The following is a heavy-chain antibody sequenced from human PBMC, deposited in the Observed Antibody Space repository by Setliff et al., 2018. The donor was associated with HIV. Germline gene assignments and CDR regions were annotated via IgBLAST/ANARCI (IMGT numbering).Heavy chain of an antibody. J-gene: IGHJ3*02. D-gene: IGHD4-17*01. CDR2: ISTYNGNT. CDR1: GYTFTAFG. V-gene: IGHV1-18*01. Sequence: ASVKVSCKASGYTFTAFGMNWLRQAPGQGPEWMGWISTYNGNTNYAQKFQGRVTMTTDTSTSTVYMELRSLRSDDTTVYYCAKDPSVTVTTIWGQGTMVTVSS. CDR3: AKDPSVTVTTI.